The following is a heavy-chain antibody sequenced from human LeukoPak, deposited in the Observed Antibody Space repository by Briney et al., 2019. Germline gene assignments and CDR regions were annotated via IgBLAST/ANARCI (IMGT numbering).Heavy chain of an antibody. CDR1: GGSISSYY. CDR2: IYYSGST. V-gene: IGHV4-59*01. Sequence: PSETLSLTCTVSGGSISSYYWSWIRQPPGKGLEWIGYIYYSGSTNYNPSLKSRVTISVDTSKNQFSLKLSSVTAADTAVYYCARSYYDILTGHDAFDIWGQGTMVTVSS. J-gene: IGHJ3*02. CDR3: ARSYYDILTGHDAFDI. D-gene: IGHD3-9*01.